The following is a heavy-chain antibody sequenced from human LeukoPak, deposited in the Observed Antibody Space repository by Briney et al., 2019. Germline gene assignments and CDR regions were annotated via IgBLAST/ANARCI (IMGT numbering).Heavy chain of an antibody. CDR2: INPKSGGT. J-gene: IGHJ4*01. CDR3: ASPVGTTPEGLGL. D-gene: IGHD2-15*01. Sequence: ASVKVSCKASANTFTGYFLHWVRQAPGQGLEWMGWINPKSGGTEYAQKFQGRVTMTRDTSIRTAYMELSRLTSDDTAVYYCASPVGTTPEGLGLWGQGTLVTVSS. CDR1: ANTFTGYF. V-gene: IGHV1-2*02.